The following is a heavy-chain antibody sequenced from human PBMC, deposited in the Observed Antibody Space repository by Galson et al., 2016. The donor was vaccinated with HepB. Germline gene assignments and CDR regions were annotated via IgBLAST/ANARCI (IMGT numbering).Heavy chain of an antibody. V-gene: IGHV3-33*01. CDR2: IWSDGNNR. CDR1: GFTFSSYG. D-gene: IGHD2/OR15-2a*01. J-gene: IGHJ4*02. Sequence: SLRLSCAASGFTFSSYGMHWVRQAPGKGLEWVAVIWSDGNNRYYADSVKGRFTISRDTSNNTLYLQMNSLRAEDTAVYYCARSALLSTKPYHYWGQGTLVTVSS. CDR3: ARSALLSTKPYHY.